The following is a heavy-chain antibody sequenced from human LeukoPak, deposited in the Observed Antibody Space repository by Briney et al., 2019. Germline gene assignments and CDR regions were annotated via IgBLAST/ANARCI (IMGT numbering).Heavy chain of an antibody. CDR1: GFTFSSYW. Sequence: GGSLRLSCAASGFTFSSYWMTWFRQAPGKGLEWVANINQDGSEKYYVDSVKGRFTISRDDAKNSLYLQMNSLRAEDTAFYHCATWPYGSGSSGGIDYWGQGTLVTVSS. J-gene: IGHJ4*02. CDR3: ATWPYGSGSSGGIDY. V-gene: IGHV3-7*03. CDR2: INQDGSEK. D-gene: IGHD3-10*01.